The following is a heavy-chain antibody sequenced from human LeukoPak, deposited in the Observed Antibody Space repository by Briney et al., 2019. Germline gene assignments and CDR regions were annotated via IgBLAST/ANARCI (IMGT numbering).Heavy chain of an antibody. D-gene: IGHD2-2*01. CDR3: VARYCSSTSCYSYFQH. V-gene: IGHV4-31*03. J-gene: IGHJ1*01. Sequence: SQTLSLTCTVSGGSISSGGYYWSWIRQHPGKGLEWIGYIYYSGSTYYNPSLKSRVTISVDTSKNQFSLKLSSVTAADTAVYYCVARYCSSTSCYSYFQHWGQGTLVTVSS. CDR2: IYYSGST. CDR1: GGSISSGGYY.